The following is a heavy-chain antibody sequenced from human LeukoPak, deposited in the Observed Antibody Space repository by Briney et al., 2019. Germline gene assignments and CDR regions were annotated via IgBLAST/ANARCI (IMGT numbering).Heavy chain of an antibody. V-gene: IGHV3-7*01. CDR2: IKQDGSEK. CDR3: AIGAWNFDL. J-gene: IGHJ2*01. CDR1: GFSFNSYW. Sequence: GGSLRLSCVASGFSFNSYWMSWVRQAPGKGLEWVANIKQDGSEKSYVGSVKGRFTISRDNAKNSLYLQMNSLRAADTAIYFCAIGAWNFDLWGRGTLVSVSS.